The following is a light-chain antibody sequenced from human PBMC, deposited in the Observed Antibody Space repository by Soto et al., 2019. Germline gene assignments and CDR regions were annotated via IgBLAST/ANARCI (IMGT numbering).Light chain of an antibody. CDR1: GSALVNYNL. J-gene: IGLJ3*02. CDR3: CSCVSGSLFDVL. V-gene: IGLV2-23*01. Sequence: QSVLTQPASVSGSPGQSITISCTGTGSALVNYNLVSWYQQPPGQAPRLVIYESTKRPSGVSDRFSASKSGNTSSLTISGLQAEDEADYYCCSCVSGSLFDVLFGGGTKLTVL. CDR2: EST.